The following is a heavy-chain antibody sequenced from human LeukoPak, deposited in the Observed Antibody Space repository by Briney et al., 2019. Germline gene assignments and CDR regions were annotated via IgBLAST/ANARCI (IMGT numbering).Heavy chain of an antibody. CDR1: GGTFSSYA. J-gene: IGHJ6*02. CDR3: ASTPLIVIAAAGTYYYYYGMDV. V-gene: IGHV1-69*13. CDR2: IIPIFGTA. Sequence: SVKVSCKASGGTFSSYAISWVRQAPGQGLEWMGGIIPIFGTANYAQKFQGRVTITADESTSTACMELSSLRSEDTAVYYCASTPLIVIAAAGTYYYYYGMDVWGQGTTVTVSS. D-gene: IGHD6-13*01.